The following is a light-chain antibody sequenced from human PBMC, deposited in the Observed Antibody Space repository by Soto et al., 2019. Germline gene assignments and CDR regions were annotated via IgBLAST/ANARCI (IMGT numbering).Light chain of an antibody. V-gene: IGKV3-20*01. J-gene: IGKJ5*01. Sequence: EIVLTQSPGTLSLSPGERATLSCRASQSVSSSYLAWYQQKPGQAPRLLIYGASGRATGIPDRFSGSGSGTDFTLTISGLEPEDCAVYYCQQYGSSPPVTFGQGTRLETK. CDR2: GAS. CDR3: QQYGSSPPVT. CDR1: QSVSSSY.